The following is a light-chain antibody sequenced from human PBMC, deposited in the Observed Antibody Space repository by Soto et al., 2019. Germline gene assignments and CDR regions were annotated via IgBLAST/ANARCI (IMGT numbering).Light chain of an antibody. Sequence: DVVITQSPLSLPVTLGQPASISCRCSQSLVYSDGNTYLSWFQLRPGQSPRRLIYKVSNRDSGVPDRFSGSGSCTDFTLKISRVEADDVGVYYCMQGTHWPPVTFGQGTKVEIK. J-gene: IGKJ1*01. CDR1: QSLVYSDGNTY. V-gene: IGKV2-30*01. CDR2: KVS. CDR3: MQGTHWPPVT.